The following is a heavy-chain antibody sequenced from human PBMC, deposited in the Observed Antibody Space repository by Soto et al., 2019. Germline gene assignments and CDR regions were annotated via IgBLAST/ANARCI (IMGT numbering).Heavy chain of an antibody. D-gene: IGHD4-4*01. V-gene: IGHV4-39*01. J-gene: IGHJ5*02. CDR1: GDSISSGSYY. Sequence: PSETLSLTCTVSGDSISSGSYYWAWIRQPPGKGLEWVGNIYYSGATYYHPSLKSRVTISVDTSKNQFSLKLTSVTVADTAIYYCARHDYDYTNYNWFDPWGQGTLVTV. CDR3: ARHDYDYTNYNWFDP. CDR2: IYYSGAT.